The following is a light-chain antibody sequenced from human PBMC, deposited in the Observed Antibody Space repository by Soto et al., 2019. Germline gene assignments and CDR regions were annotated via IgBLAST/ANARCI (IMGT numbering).Light chain of an antibody. CDR2: DAS. J-gene: IGKJ5*01. CDR3: QQGGT. CDR1: QDITSY. Sequence: SQLTQSPSYPSASLAYIVTVTCRAGQDITSYLAWYQQKPGKAPKLLIYDASSLQSGVPSRFSGSGSGTDFTLTISSLQPDDSATYYCQQGGTFGQGTRLEIK. V-gene: IGKV1-9*01.